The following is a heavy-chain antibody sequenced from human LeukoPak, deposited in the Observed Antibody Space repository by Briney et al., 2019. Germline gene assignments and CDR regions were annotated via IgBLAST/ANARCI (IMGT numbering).Heavy chain of an antibody. CDR3: ARELFGSGSCPDY. CDR1: GFTFSSYA. D-gene: IGHD3-10*01. CDR2: VWHDGSNR. V-gene: IGHV3-33*01. J-gene: IGHJ4*02. Sequence: PGRSLRLSCTAPGFTFSSYAIHWIRQAPGKGLEWVALVWHDGSNRYYADSVKGRFTISRDNSKNTVYLQMSSLRAEDTAVYCCARELFGSGSCPDYWGQGTLVTVSS.